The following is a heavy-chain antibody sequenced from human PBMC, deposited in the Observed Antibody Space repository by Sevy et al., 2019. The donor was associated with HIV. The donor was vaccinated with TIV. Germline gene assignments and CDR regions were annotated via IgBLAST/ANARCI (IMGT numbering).Heavy chain of an antibody. Sequence: SETLSLTCAVYGGSFSGYYWSWIRQPPGKGLEWIGETNHSGSTNSNPSLKSRVTISVDTSKNQFSLKLSSVTAADTAVYYCARHCGSTSCSHAFDIWGQGTMVTVSS. J-gene: IGHJ3*02. CDR2: TNHSGST. CDR1: GGSFSGYY. D-gene: IGHD2-2*01. CDR3: ARHCGSTSCSHAFDI. V-gene: IGHV4-34*01.